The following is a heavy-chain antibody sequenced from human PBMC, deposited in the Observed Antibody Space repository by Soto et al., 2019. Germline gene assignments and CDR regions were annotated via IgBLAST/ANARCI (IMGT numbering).Heavy chain of an antibody. CDR2: IWYDGCKN. D-gene: IGHD2-8*01. CDR1: GFTFNKYG. V-gene: IGHV3-33*01. Sequence: QVQLVESGGGVVQSGGSLRLSCAASGFTFNKYGMHWVRQAPGKGLEWVAFIWYDGCKNYYADSVQGRFTISRDNLKNTLYLQMSSLKAEDTALYYCAREGREYTNSGLFDYWGQGTLVTVSS. CDR3: AREGREYTNSGLFDY. J-gene: IGHJ4*02.